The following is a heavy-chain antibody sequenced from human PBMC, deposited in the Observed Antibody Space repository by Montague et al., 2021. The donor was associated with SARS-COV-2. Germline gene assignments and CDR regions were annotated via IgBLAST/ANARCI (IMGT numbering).Heavy chain of an antibody. D-gene: IGHD1-26*01. CDR2: ISSSSSTI. Sequence: SLRLSCAASGFTFSSYNMNWVRQAPGKGLEWVSYISSSSSTIYYADSVKGRFTISRDNVKDSLYLQMNSLRDEDTAVFYCARVVGPTSYYYYGMDVWGQGTTVTVS. J-gene: IGHJ6*02. CDR1: GFTFSSYN. V-gene: IGHV3-48*02. CDR3: ARVVGPTSYYYYGMDV.